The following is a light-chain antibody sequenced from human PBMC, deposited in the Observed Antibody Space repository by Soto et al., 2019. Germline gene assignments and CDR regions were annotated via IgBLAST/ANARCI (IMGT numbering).Light chain of an antibody. CDR2: GAS. J-gene: IGKJ4*01. V-gene: IGKV3-15*01. CDR1: QTVTRSY. CDR3: QQYNNWPLT. Sequence: EIVLTQSPGTLSLSPGERATLSCRASQTVTRSYLAWYQQKPGQAPRLLIYGASIRATGIPVRFRGSGSGTEFTLTISSLQSEDFAVYYCQQYNNWPLTFGGGTKVDI.